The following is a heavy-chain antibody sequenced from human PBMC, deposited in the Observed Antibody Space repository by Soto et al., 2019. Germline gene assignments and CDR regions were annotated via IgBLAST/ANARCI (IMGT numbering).Heavy chain of an antibody. CDR1: GYSISSGDY. J-gene: IGHJ5*02. Sequence: SETLFLTCAVSGYSISSGDYWGSIRQPPGKGLEWMVSVHYNGSTYYNPSLKSRVTISLDTTKNQLSLKMTSVTAADTAVYYCARVDNIVAVKWFDPWGQGTLVTVSS. V-gene: IGHV4-38-2*01. CDR3: ARVDNIVAVKWFDP. D-gene: IGHD6-13*01. CDR2: VHYNGST.